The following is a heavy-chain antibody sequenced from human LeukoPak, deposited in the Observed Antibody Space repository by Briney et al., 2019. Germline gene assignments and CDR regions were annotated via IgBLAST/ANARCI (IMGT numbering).Heavy chain of an antibody. CDR1: GITLSRYD. CDR2: IGAAGDT. V-gene: IGHV3-13*01. J-gene: IGHJ3*02. CDR3: ARGHGVWSGSRLANAFDI. D-gene: IGHD3-3*01. Sequence: GGSLRLSCAASGITLSRYDMHWVRQTTGEGLEWISAIGAAGDTYYSDSVKGRFTISTENAKNSLYLQMNSLRAGDTAVYFCARGHGVWSGSRLANAFDIWGQGTMVTVSS.